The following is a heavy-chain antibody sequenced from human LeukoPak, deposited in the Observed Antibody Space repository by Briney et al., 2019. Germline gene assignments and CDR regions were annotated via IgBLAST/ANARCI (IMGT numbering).Heavy chain of an antibody. CDR2: IWYDGSNK. J-gene: IGHJ3*02. CDR3: AGRGSAFDI. Sequence: GGSLRLSCAASGFSFSSYGMHWVRQAPGKGLEWVAVIWYDGSNKYYTDSVKGRFTISRDNSKNTLYLQMNSLRAEDTAVYYCAGRGSAFDIWGQGTMVTVSS. V-gene: IGHV3-33*01. CDR1: GFSFSSYG. D-gene: IGHD3-16*01.